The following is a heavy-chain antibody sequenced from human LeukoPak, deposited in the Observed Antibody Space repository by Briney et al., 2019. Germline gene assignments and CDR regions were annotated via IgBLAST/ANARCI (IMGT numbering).Heavy chain of an antibody. J-gene: IGHJ4*02. V-gene: IGHV5-51*01. CDR2: IYPDDSDT. CDR1: GYSFTTYW. Sequence: GESLKISCEASGYSFTTYWIGWVRQMPGKGLEWMGIIYPDDSDTIYSPSFQGQVTISADKSITTAYLQWSSLKASDTAMYYCARVKDDDHYFDYWGQGTLVTVSS. D-gene: IGHD3-3*01. CDR3: ARVKDDDHYFDY.